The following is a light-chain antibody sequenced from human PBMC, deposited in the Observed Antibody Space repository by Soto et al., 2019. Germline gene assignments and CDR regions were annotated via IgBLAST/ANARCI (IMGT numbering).Light chain of an antibody. V-gene: IGKV3-20*01. CDR1: QSVRTY. CDR3: QQYGSYPRLT. J-gene: IGKJ4*01. CDR2: GAS. Sequence: EIVLTQSPVTLSLSPGERATLSCRASQSVRTYLAWYQVNPGKAPRLLIYGASSRATGIPDRFSGSGSGTGFTLTISRLDPEDFSVYYCQQYGSYPRLTVGGGTKVDSK.